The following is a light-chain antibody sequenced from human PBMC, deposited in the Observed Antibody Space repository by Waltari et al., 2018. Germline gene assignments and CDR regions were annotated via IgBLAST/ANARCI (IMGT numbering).Light chain of an antibody. J-gene: IGKJ2*01. CDR3: QQYDTSPGT. V-gene: IGKV3-20*01. CDR1: QSLSVAY. Sequence: EIVLTQSPSTPSLSAGDTATLSCRASQSLSVAYLAWYQHRSGQAPRLLIYGAYYRATGIPDRFSGSGSGTDFTLTITRLEPDDFAVYYCQQYDTSPGTFGQGTNLEI. CDR2: GAY.